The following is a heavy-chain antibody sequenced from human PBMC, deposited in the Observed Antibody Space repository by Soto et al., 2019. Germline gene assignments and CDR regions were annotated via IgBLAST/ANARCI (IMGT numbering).Heavy chain of an antibody. Sequence: GESLKISCKGSGYSFTSYWISWVRQMPGKGLEWMGRIDPSDSYTNYSPSFQGHVTISADKSISTAYLQWSSLKASDTAMYYCARLGDSNYSVGISPSSSMDFSGQATTVTVS. V-gene: IGHV5-10-1*01. CDR2: IDPSDSYT. J-gene: IGHJ6*02. CDR1: GYSFTSYW. CDR3: ARLGDSNYSVGISPSSSMDF. D-gene: IGHD4-4*01.